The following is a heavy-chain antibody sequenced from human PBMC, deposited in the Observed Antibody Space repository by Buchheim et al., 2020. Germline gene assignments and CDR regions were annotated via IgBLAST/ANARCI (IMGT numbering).Heavy chain of an antibody. CDR1: GFTFSSYW. Sequence: EVQLVESGGGLVQPGGSLRLSCAASGFTFSSYWMSWVRQAPGKGLEWVANIKQDGSEKYYVDSVKSRFTISRDNAKNSLYLQMNSLRAEDTAVYYCARGPRYSSGWNYYFDYWGQGTL. CDR3: ARGPRYSSGWNYYFDY. V-gene: IGHV3-7*01. D-gene: IGHD6-19*01. J-gene: IGHJ4*02. CDR2: IKQDGSEK.